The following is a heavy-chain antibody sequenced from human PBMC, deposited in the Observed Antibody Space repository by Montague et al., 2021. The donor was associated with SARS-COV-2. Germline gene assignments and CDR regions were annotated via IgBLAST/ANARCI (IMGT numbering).Heavy chain of an antibody. CDR3: ARGGGNSADYYNYTMDV. J-gene: IGHJ6*02. CDR2: ISHNGST. Sequence: SETLSLTCTVSGDSISNYYWTWIRQPPGKGLESIGYISHNGSTKYNPSLKSRVTISVDTSKNQFSLKLSSVSVADTAVYYCARGGGNSADYYNYTMDVWGQGTTVTVSS. CDR1: GDSISNYY. V-gene: IGHV4-59*01. D-gene: IGHD4-23*01.